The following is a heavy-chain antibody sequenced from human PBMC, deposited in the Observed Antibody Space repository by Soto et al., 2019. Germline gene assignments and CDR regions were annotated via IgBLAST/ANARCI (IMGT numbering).Heavy chain of an antibody. CDR1: GGTFSSYT. D-gene: IGHD6-13*01. J-gene: IGHJ4*02. CDR2: IIPILGIA. V-gene: IGHV1-69*02. Sequence: QVQLVQSGAEVKKPGSSVKVSCKASGGTFSSYTISWVRQAPGQGLEWMGRIIPILGIANYARKFQGRVTITADKSTSTAYMELSSLRSEDTAVYYCARGGVAAAGTRWIDYWGQGTLVTVSS. CDR3: ARGGVAAAGTRWIDY.